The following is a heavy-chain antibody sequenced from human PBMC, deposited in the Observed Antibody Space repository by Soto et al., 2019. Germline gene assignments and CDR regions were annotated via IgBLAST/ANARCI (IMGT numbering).Heavy chain of an antibody. Sequence: PGGSLRLSCAASGFTFSSYWMHWVRQAPGKGLVWVSRIKGDGSEINYADSVKGRFTISRDNAKNTLYLQLNSLRAEDTAVYYCLRGNSGYGNFDYWGQGNRGTGSS. J-gene: IGHJ4*02. V-gene: IGHV3-74*01. D-gene: IGHD5-12*01. CDR2: IKGDGSEI. CDR3: LRGNSGYGNFDY. CDR1: GFTFSSYW.